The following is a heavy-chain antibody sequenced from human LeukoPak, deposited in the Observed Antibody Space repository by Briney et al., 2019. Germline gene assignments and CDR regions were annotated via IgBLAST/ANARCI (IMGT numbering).Heavy chain of an antibody. CDR1: GGSISSYY. V-gene: IGHV4-59*01. J-gene: IGHJ5*02. CDR2: IYYSGST. CDR3: ARGVYYYDILTGYGNHWSDP. Sequence: SETLSLTCTVSGGSISSYYWSWIRQPPGKGLEWIGYIYYSGSTNYNPSLKSRVTISVDTSKNQFSLKLSSVTAADTAVYYCARGVYYYDILTGYGNHWSDPWGQGTLVTVSS. D-gene: IGHD3-9*01.